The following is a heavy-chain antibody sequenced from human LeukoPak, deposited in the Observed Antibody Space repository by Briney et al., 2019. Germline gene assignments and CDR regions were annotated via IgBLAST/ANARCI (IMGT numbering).Heavy chain of an antibody. CDR2: ISHDGTVT. CDR3: AKEGSQYASSWFDH. D-gene: IGHD2-2*01. Sequence: PGRSLSLSCAASGFTFSSYGMQWVRRAPGMGRGGGSVISHDGTVTHYADSVKGRFTISRDSSTNRLYLQMDSLRTEDTAVYYCAKEGSQYASSWFDHWGQGTLVTVSS. CDR1: GFTFSSYG. V-gene: IGHV3-30*18. J-gene: IGHJ5*02.